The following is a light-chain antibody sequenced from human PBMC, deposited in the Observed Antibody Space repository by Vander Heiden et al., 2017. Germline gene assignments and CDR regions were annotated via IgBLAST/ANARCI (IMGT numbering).Light chain of an antibody. J-gene: IGKJ1*01. CDR3: LQDHVFPWT. Sequence: AIQMTQSPSSLSASVGDRVTITCRASPDIGNDLSWYQQKPGKAPKVLISVVSSLQGGVPSRFSGSGFGTDSTLTITSLQPEDFATYYCLQDHVFPWTLGQGTKVEVK. CDR2: VVS. CDR1: PDIGND. V-gene: IGKV1-6*01.